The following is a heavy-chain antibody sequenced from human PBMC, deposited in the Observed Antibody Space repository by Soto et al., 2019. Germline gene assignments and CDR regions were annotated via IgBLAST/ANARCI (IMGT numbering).Heavy chain of an antibody. CDR1: GGSFSGYY. J-gene: IGHJ5*02. CDR2: INHSGST. CDR3: ARGDYYGSGIANWFDX. V-gene: IGHV4-34*01. Sequence: PSETLSLTCAVYGGSFSGYYWSWIRQPPGKGLEWIGEINHSGSTNYNPSLKSRVTISVDTSKNQFSLKLSSVTAADTAVYYCARGDYYGSGIANWFDXWGQGTLVTVSS. D-gene: IGHD3-10*01.